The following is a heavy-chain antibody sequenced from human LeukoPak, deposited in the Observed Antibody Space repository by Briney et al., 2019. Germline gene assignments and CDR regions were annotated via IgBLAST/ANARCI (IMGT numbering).Heavy chain of an antibody. Sequence: GGSLRLSCAASGFTFSSYGMHWVRQAPGKGLEWVAVIWYDGSNKYYADSVKVRFTISRDNAKNTLYLQMDSLRAEDTAIYYCAKGATSAYFSPLDSWGQGTLVTVSS. CDR1: GFTFSSYG. J-gene: IGHJ4*02. CDR2: IWYDGSNK. D-gene: IGHD3-22*01. V-gene: IGHV3-33*06. CDR3: AKGATSAYFSPLDS.